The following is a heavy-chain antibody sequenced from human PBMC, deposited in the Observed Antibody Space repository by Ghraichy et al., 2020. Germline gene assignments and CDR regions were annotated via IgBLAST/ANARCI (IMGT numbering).Heavy chain of an antibody. D-gene: IGHD6-6*01. CDR3: VRDLYISSSSMFY. CDR1: GFTFSNYW. V-gene: IGHV3-7*04. Sequence: LSLTCAASGFTFSNYWMTWVRQTPGKGLEWVANIKGDGSEKHYVDSVKGRFTISRDNAKNSLYLQMNSLRAEDTAVYYCVRDLYISSSSMFYWGQGTLVTVSS. J-gene: IGHJ4*02. CDR2: IKGDGSEK.